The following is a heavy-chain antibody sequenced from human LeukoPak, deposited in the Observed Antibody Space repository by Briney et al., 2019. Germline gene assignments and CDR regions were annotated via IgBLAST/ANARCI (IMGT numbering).Heavy chain of an antibody. J-gene: IGHJ4*02. CDR3: ANYPGVAGGGTGLFDY. D-gene: IGHD6-13*01. V-gene: IGHV3-23*01. Sequence: GGSLRLSCAASGFSFSSYALSWVRQAPGKGLEWVSAISGSGGSTYYADSVKSRFTISRDNSKNPLYLQMSSLSAEDTAVYYCANYPGVAGGGTGLFDYWGQGTLVTVSS. CDR1: GFSFSSYA. CDR2: ISGSGGST.